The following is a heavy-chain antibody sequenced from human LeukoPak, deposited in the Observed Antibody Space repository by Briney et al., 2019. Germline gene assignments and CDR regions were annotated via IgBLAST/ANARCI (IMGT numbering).Heavy chain of an antibody. CDR2: ISYDGSNK. CDR1: GFTFSSYG. D-gene: IGHD3-22*01. J-gene: IGHJ3*02. CDR3: ARAGVWDYSDSSDYHNAAFDI. Sequence: SCKASGFTFSSYGMHWVRQAPGKGLEWVAVISYDGSNKYYADSVKGRFTISRDNSKNTLYLQMNSLRAEDTAVYYCARAGVWDYSDSSDYHNAAFDIWGQGTMVTVSS. V-gene: IGHV3-30*03.